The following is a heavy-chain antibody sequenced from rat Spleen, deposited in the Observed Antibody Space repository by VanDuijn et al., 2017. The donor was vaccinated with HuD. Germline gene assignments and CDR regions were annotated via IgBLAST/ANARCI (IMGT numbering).Heavy chain of an antibody. CDR3: ARDYSNFFPYWYFDF. CDR2: ISIIAGST. CDR1: GFTLSNFP. D-gene: IGHD1-2*01. V-gene: IGHV5-46*01. Sequence: EVQLVESGGGLMQPGGSVKLSCAASGFTLSNFPMAWVRQAPTKGLEWVATISIIAGSTYYRDSVKGRFTISRDNAKSTLYLQMDSLRSEDTATYYCARDYSNFFPYWYFDFWGPGTMVTVSS. J-gene: IGHJ1*01.